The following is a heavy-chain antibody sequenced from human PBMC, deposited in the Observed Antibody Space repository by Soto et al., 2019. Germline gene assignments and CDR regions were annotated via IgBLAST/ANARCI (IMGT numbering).Heavy chain of an antibody. V-gene: IGHV3-74*01. Sequence: GGSLRLSCAASGFTFSSYWMHWVRQAPGKGLVWVSRINSDGSSTSYADSVKGRFTISRDNAKNTLYLQMNSLGAEDTAVYYCARKFAFGEKRRYGMDVWGQGTTVTVSS. CDR2: INSDGSST. CDR1: GFTFSSYW. J-gene: IGHJ6*02. D-gene: IGHD3-16*01. CDR3: ARKFAFGEKRRYGMDV.